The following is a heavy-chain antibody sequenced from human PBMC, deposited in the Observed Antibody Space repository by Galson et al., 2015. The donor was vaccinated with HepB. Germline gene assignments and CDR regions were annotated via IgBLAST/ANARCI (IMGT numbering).Heavy chain of an antibody. D-gene: IGHD3-22*01. CDR2: ISGSGGST. J-gene: IGHJ5*02. CDR3: AKTRKAFTMINP. CDR1: GFTFSSYA. V-gene: IGHV3-23*01. Sequence: SLRLSCAASGFTFSSYAMSWVRQAPGKGLEWVSAISGSGGSTYYADSVKGRFTISRDNSKNTLYLQMNSLRAEDTAVYYCAKTRKAFTMINPWGQGTLVTVSS.